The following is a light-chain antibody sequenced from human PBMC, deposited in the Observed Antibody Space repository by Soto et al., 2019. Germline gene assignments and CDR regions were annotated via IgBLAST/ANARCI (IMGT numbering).Light chain of an antibody. Sequence: EIEMTQSPATLSVSPGERATLSCRASQSISTSYLAWYQQKPGQAPRLLIYGSSSRATGIPDRFSGSGSGTDFTLTISSLEPEDFAVYYCQQRSNWPPSITFGQGTRLEIK. CDR3: QQRSNWPPSIT. CDR1: QSISTSY. J-gene: IGKJ5*01. CDR2: GSS. V-gene: IGKV3D-20*02.